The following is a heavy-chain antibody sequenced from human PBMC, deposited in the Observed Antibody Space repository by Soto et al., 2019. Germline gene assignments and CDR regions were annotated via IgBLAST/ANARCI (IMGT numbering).Heavy chain of an antibody. J-gene: IGHJ4*02. CDR2: INHSGST. CDR3: AREGYSGCARLDY. CDR1: GGSFCIYY. D-gene: IGHD5-12*01. Sequence: PSESLSLARAVYGGSFCIYYGGWIRQHPGKGLEWIGEINHSGSTNYHTSLKSRVTISVDTSKNQFSLKLSSGTAADTAVYYCAREGYSGCARLDYWGQGTLVTVSS. V-gene: IGHV4-34*01.